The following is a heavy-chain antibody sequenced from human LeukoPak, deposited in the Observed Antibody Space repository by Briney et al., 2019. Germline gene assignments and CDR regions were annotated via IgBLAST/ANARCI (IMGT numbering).Heavy chain of an antibody. Sequence: GGSLRLSCAASGFTFSSYSMNWVRQAPGKGLEWVSAISGSSSYIYYADSVKGRFTISRDNAKNSLYLQMNSLRAEDTAVYYCARDRDDCSGGSCYRDYYFDYWGQGTLVTVSS. D-gene: IGHD2-15*01. CDR3: ARDRDDCSGGSCYRDYYFDY. CDR1: GFTFSSYS. J-gene: IGHJ4*02. CDR2: ISGSSSYI. V-gene: IGHV3-21*01.